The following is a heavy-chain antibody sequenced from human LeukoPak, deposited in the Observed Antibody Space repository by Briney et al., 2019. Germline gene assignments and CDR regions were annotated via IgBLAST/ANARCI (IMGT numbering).Heavy chain of an antibody. CDR1: GGSINNYY. V-gene: IGHV4-59*01. Sequence: SETLSLTCTVSGGSINNYYWNWIRRPPGKGLEWIGYIHYSGSTNYSPSLKSRVTISVDTSKSQFSLKLTSVTAADTAVYYCARGRGYSDGYTFDYWGQGTLVTVSS. CDR3: ARGRGYSDGYTFDY. CDR2: IHYSGST. D-gene: IGHD5-18*01. J-gene: IGHJ4*02.